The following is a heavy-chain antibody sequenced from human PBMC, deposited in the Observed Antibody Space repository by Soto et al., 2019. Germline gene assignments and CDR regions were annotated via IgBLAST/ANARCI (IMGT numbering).Heavy chain of an antibody. Sequence: QVQLVQSGAEGKKPGASVKVSCKASGYTFTSYGISWVRQAPGQGLEGMGWISAYNGNTNYAQKLQGRVTMTTDTSMSNVDMELRGVGSGEAAVYYCASCKEVCTLVTAFDYGGQGTLAIVSS. CDR1: GYTFTSYG. D-gene: IGHD2-21*02. V-gene: IGHV1-18*01. CDR2: ISAYNGNT. CDR3: ASCKEVCTLVTAFDY. J-gene: IGHJ4*02.